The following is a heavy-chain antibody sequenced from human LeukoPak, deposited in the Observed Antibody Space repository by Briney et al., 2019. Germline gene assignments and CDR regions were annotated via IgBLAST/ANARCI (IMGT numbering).Heavy chain of an antibody. J-gene: IGHJ4*02. CDR2: ISYDGSNK. CDR3: ARDGYCSSTSCYFDY. D-gene: IGHD2-2*03. Sequence: GGSLGLSCAASGFTFSSYAMHWVRQAPGKGLEWVAVISYDGSNKYYADSVKGRFTIPRDNSKNTLYLQMNSLRAEDTAVYYCARDGYCSSTSCYFDYWGQGTLVTVSS. V-gene: IGHV3-30-3*01. CDR1: GFTFSSYA.